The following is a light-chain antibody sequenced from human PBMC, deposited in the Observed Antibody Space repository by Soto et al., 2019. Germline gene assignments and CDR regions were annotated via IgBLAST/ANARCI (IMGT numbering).Light chain of an antibody. V-gene: IGLV2-8*01. CDR3: TSYAGRNIPVL. Sequence: QSALTQPPSASGSPGQSVTISCTGTSSDVGGYNFVSWYQQHPGKAPKLMIYDVTERPSGVPDRFSGSKSGNTASLTVSGLQCEDDADYYSTSYAGRNIPVLFGGGTKLTVL. J-gene: IGLJ2*01. CDR1: SSDVGGYNF. CDR2: DVT.